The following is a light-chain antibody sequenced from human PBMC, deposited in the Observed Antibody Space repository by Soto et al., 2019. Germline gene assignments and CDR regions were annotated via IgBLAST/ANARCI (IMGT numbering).Light chain of an antibody. CDR3: QQYGGSPYT. CDR1: QSVRSNY. V-gene: IGKV3-20*01. Sequence: EIVLTQSPGTLSLSPGERATLSCRASQSVRSNYLARYQEKRGQAPRLLIYGTSSRATGIPDRFSGTGSGTDLTLTDIRLEPEDFAVYYCQQYGGSPYTFGQGTKLEIK. J-gene: IGKJ2*01. CDR2: GTS.